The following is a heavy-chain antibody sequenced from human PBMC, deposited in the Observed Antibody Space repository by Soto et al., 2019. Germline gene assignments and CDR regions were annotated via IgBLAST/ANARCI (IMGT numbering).Heavy chain of an antibody. CDR2: LYYSGST. CDR1: GGSFSSRNYY. CDR3: ARGWLPSPNLRFDP. J-gene: IGHJ5*02. V-gene: IGHV4-61*01. D-gene: IGHD3-22*01. Sequence: QVQLQESGPGLVKPSETLSLTCTVSGGSFSSRNYYWSWIRQPPGKGLEWIGYLYYSGSTNYNPSLKSRVTTSADASKNQFSLKLSSVTAADTAVYDCARGWLPSPNLRFDPWVQGILVTVSS.